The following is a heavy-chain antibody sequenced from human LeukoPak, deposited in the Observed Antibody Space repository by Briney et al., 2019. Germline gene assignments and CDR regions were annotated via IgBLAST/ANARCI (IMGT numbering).Heavy chain of an antibody. D-gene: IGHD6-6*01. CDR2: IKQDGSEK. V-gene: IGHV3-7*01. CDR1: GFTFSSYW. CDR3: ARDYAGIAARNFDY. J-gene: IGHJ4*02. Sequence: GGSLRLSCAASGFTFSSYWMSWVRQAPGKGLEWVANIKQDGSEKYYVDSVKGRFTISRDNAKNSLYLQMNSLRAEDTAVYYCARDYAGIAARNFDYWGQGTLVTVSS.